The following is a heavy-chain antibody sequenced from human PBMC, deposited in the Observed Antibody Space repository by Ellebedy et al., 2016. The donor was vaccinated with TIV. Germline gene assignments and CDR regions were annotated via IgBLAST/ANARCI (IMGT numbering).Heavy chain of an antibody. J-gene: IGHJ4*02. V-gene: IGHV3-73*01. CDR3: TRGSSDSSAYYYGY. D-gene: IGHD3-22*01. Sequence: GESLKISCAASGFTFSGSAMHWVRQASGKGLEWVGRIRSEANSYATAYAASVKGRFTISRDDSKNTAYLQMNSLETEDTAVYYCTRGSSDSSAYYYGYWGQGTLVTVSS. CDR2: IRSEANSYAT. CDR1: GFTFSGSA.